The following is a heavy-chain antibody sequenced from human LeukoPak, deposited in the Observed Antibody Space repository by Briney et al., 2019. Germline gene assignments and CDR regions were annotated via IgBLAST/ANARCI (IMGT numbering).Heavy chain of an antibody. CDR3: ARAPPIQLWSGTDAFDI. CDR1: GFTFSSYS. V-gene: IGHV3-21*06. CDR2: ISSSSSYI. D-gene: IGHD5-18*01. J-gene: IGHJ3*02. Sequence: GGSLRLSCAASGFTFSSYSMNWVRQAPGKGLEWVSSISSSSSYIYYADSVKGRFTISRDNAKNSLYLQMNSLRAEDTLLYYCARAPPIQLWSGTDAFDIWGQGTMVTVSS.